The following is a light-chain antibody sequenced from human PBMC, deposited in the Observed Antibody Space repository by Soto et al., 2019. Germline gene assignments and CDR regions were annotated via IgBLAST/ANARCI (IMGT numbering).Light chain of an antibody. CDR2: AAS. CDR1: QSISSY. Sequence: DIQMTQTPSSLSASVGNRVTITCRPSQSISSYLNWYQQKPVKAPKLLIYAASSLQSGVPSRFSGSGSGTDFTLTISSLQPEDFATYYCQQSYSTPRTFGQGTKVDIK. CDR3: QQSYSTPRT. V-gene: IGKV1-39*01. J-gene: IGKJ1*01.